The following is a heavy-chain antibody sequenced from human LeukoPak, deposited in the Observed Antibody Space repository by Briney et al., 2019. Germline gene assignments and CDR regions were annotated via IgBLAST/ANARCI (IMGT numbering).Heavy chain of an antibody. V-gene: IGHV3-23*01. D-gene: IGHD3-3*01. CDR3: AKDLEYTYYFDS. Sequence: PGGSLRLSCAASGFNFSTSAMSWVRQAPDKGLEWVSSVFGSGGATFYADFVKGRCTISRDNSKNTLYLQMNSLRAEDTAVYYCAKDLEYTYYFDSGAREPCSPSPQ. CDR1: GFNFSTSA. CDR2: VFGSGGAT. J-gene: IGHJ4*02.